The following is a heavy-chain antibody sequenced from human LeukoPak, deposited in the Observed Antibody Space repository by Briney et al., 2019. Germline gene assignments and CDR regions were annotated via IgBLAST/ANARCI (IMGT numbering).Heavy chain of an antibody. CDR3: XXEXTKLKYFQH. V-gene: IGHV4-39*01. CDR2: IYYTGST. J-gene: IGHJ1*01. Sequence: PPETLSLTCTVSGGSISSITYYWGWVRQPPGKGLEWIGSIYYTGSTYYNPSLKSRVIISVDTSKNQFSLKLTSVTAADTAVYYXXXEXTKLKYFQHWGQGTLVTVSS. CDR1: GGSISSITYY.